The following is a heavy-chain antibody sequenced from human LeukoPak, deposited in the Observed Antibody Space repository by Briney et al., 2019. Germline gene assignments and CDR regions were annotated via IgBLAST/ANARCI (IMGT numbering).Heavy chain of an antibody. CDR1: GDSIISDTYY. CDR3: ARGFPYCSSTSCTPRKKNRTTPDYYYYMDV. Sequence: PSETLSLTCSVSGDSIISDTYYWGWIRQPPGRGLEWIGTIHYTGDTYYTPSLQSRVTVSVDTSRNQFSLKLSSVTAADTAVYYCARGFPYCSSTSCTPRKKNRTTPDYYYYMDVWGKGTTVTVSS. D-gene: IGHD2-2*01. CDR2: IHYTGDT. J-gene: IGHJ6*03. V-gene: IGHV4-39*01.